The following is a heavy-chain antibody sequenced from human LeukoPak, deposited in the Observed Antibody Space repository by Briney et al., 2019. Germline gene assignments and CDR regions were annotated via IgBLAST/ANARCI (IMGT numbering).Heavy chain of an antibody. J-gene: IGHJ4*02. D-gene: IGHD4-17*01. CDR3: ASTVRFAY. V-gene: IGHV4-34*01. Sequence: PSETLSLTCAVYGGSFSGYYWSWIRQPPGKGLEWIGEINHSGGTNYNPSLKSRVTISVDTSKNQFSLKLSSVTAADTAVYYCASTVRFAYWGQGTLVTVSS. CDR2: INHSGGT. CDR1: GGSFSGYY.